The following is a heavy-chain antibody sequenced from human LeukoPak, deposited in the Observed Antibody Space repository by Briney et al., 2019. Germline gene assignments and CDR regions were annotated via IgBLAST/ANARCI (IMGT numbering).Heavy chain of an antibody. J-gene: IGHJ5*02. CDR3: ARKIVVVTATSVFDP. Sequence: SSETLSLTCTVSGGSISISSYYWGWIRQPPGKGLEWIGSIYYSGSTYYNPSLKSRVTISVDTSKNQFSLKLSSVTAADSAVYYCARKIVVVTATSVFDPWGQGTLVTVSS. CDR1: GGSISISSYY. D-gene: IGHD2-21*02. CDR2: IYYSGST. V-gene: IGHV4-39*01.